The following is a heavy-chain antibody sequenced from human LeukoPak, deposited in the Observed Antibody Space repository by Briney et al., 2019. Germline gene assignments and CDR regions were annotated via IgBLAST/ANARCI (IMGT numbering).Heavy chain of an antibody. V-gene: IGHV4-59*01. CDR2: IYYSGST. CDR3: ARDRGPMTTVTTGSYYYMDV. D-gene: IGHD4-17*01. Sequence: SETLSLTCTVSGGSISSYYWSWIRQPPGKGLEWIGYIYYSGSTNYNPSLKSRGTISVDTSKNQFSLKLSSVTAADTAVYYCARDRGPMTTVTTGSYYYMDVWGKGTTVTISS. CDR1: GGSISSYY. J-gene: IGHJ6*03.